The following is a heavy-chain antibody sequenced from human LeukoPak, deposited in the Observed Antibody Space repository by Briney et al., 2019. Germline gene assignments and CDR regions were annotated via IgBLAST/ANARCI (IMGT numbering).Heavy chain of an antibody. V-gene: IGHV1-69*13. D-gene: IGHD2-21*02. J-gene: IGHJ2*01. Sequence: ASVKGCCTPSGGTFSSYASSWVGRAPGQGLEWMGGIIPIFGTANYAQKFQGRVTITADESTSTAYMELRSLRCDDTAVYYCARGLGVVTAQSEQPKPRYFELWGRGTQVTVSS. CDR2: IIPIFGTA. CDR1: GGTFSSYA. CDR3: ARGLGVVTAQSEQPKPRYFEL.